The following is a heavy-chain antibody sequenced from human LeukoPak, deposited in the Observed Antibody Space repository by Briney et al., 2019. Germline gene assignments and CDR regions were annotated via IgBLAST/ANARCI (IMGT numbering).Heavy chain of an antibody. CDR1: GFTFSSYG. D-gene: IGHD6-13*01. CDR3: AKGTSLKQQLVIGFQH. Sequence: PGRSLRLSCAASGFTFSSYGVHWVRQAPGKGLEWVAVISYDGSNKYYADSVKGRFTISRDNSKNTLYLQMNSLRAEDTAVYYCAKGTSLKQQLVIGFQHWGQGTLVTVSS. CDR2: ISYDGSNK. V-gene: IGHV3-30*18. J-gene: IGHJ1*01.